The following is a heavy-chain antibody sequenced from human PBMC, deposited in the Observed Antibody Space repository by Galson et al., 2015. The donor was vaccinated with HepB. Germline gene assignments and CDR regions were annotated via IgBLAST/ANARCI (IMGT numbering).Heavy chain of an antibody. Sequence: SVKVSCKASGYTFTSYGISWVRQAPGQGLEWMGWISAYNGNTNYAQKLQGRVTMTTDTSTSTAYMELRSLRSDDTAVYYCARVVVVTAIVLVPYGMDVWGKGTTVTVSS. CDR3: ARVVVVTAIVLVPYGMDV. CDR1: GYTFTSYG. J-gene: IGHJ6*04. CDR2: ISAYNGNT. D-gene: IGHD2-21*02. V-gene: IGHV1-18*04.